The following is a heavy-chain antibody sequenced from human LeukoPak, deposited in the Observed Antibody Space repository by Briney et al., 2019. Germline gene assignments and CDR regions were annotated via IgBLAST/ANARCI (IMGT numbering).Heavy chain of an antibody. CDR1: GYTFTGYY. Sequence: ASVKVSCKASGYTFTGYYMHWVRQAPGQGLEWMGWINPNSGGTNYAQKFQGRVTMTRDTSISTAYMELSRLRSDDTAVYYCARGSSIITMIYYYYMDVWGKGTTVTVSS. CDR3: ARGSSIITMIYYYYMDV. J-gene: IGHJ6*03. D-gene: IGHD3-22*01. V-gene: IGHV1-2*02. CDR2: INPNSGGT.